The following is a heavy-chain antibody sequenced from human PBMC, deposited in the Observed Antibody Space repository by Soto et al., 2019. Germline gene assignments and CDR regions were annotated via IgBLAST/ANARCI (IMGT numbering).Heavy chain of an antibody. D-gene: IGHD5-12*01. CDR3: ARARGRSGYDDAFDI. Sequence: SVKVSCKASGGTFNNYAISWVRQAPGQGLEWMGRIIPILGIVNYAQKFQGRVTITADKSTSTAYMDLSSLRSEDTAVYYCARARGRSGYDDAFDIWGQGTMVTVSS. CDR1: GGTFNNYA. J-gene: IGHJ3*02. CDR2: IIPILGIV. V-gene: IGHV1-69*04.